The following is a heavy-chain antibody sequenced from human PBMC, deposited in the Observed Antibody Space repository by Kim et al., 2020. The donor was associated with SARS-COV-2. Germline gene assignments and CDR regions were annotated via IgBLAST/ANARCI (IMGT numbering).Heavy chain of an antibody. CDR2: ISAYNGNT. D-gene: IGHD3-10*01. V-gene: IGHV1-18*01. CDR1: GYTFTSYG. CDR3: ARKVGLLWFGELSQAGYWFDP. J-gene: IGHJ5*02. Sequence: ASVTVSCQASGYTFTSYGISWVRQAPGQGLEWMGWISAYNGNTNYAQKLQGRVTMTTDTSTSTAYMELRSLRSDDTAVYYCARKVGLLWFGELSQAGYWFDPWGQGTLVTVSS.